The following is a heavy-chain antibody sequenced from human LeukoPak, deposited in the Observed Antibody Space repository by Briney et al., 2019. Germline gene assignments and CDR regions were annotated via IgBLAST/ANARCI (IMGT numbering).Heavy chain of an antibody. J-gene: IGHJ4*02. CDR3: ARDPGLRD. CDR2: IHYDGSDK. CDR1: GFTFSNYG. D-gene: IGHD5-12*01. V-gene: IGHV3-30*02. Sequence: GGSLRLSCAASGFTFSNYGMHWVRQAPGKGLEWVAFIHYDGSDKYYADSVKGRFTISRDNSKNTLYLQMNSLRAEDTAVYYCARDPGLRDWGQGTLVTVSS.